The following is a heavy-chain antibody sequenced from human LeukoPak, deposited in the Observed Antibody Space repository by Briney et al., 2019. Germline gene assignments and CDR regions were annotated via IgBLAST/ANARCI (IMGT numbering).Heavy chain of an antibody. CDR2: INQDGSEK. J-gene: IGHJ5*02. CDR3: ARPRASMVQGVTSSWFDP. V-gene: IGHV3-7*01. CDR1: GFTFSSYW. Sequence: PGGSLRLSCAASGFTFSSYWMSWVRQAPGKGLEWVANINQDGSEKYYVDSMKGRFTISRDNAKNSLYLQMNSLRAEDTAVYYCARPRASMVQGVTSSWFDPWGQGTLVTVAS. D-gene: IGHD3-10*01.